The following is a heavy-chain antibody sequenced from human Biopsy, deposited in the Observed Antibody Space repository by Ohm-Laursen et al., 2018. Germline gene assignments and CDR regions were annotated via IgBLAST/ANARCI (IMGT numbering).Heavy chain of an antibody. CDR1: GFTFSDYY. J-gene: IGHJ6*02. D-gene: IGHD4-17*01. CDR2: IHKDSTTE. V-gene: IGHV3-11*04. CDR3: GRGQTVAPGYYGMDV. Sequence: GSLRLSCAASGFTFSDYYMNWFRRAPGKGLEWIAYIHKDSTTEYYADSVRGRFSISRDNARNSLYLQMNSLRAEDTAVYYCGRGQTVAPGYYGMDVWGQGTTVTVSS.